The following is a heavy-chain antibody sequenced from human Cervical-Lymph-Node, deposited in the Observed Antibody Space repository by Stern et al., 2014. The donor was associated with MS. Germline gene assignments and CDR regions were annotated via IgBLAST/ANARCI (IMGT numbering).Heavy chain of an antibody. J-gene: IGHJ3*02. D-gene: IGHD1-1*01. V-gene: IGHV1-69*01. CDR2: IIPMFATA. CDR1: GDTFTRYP. Sequence: QLLQPGAEVKKPGSAVKVSCKASGDTFTRYPISWVRQAPGQGLWCMGGIIPMFATANYAQKFQGRVTITADESTRTAYMELSSLTSEDTAVYYCARDTARHAFDIWGQGTMVTVSS. CDR3: ARDTARHAFDI.